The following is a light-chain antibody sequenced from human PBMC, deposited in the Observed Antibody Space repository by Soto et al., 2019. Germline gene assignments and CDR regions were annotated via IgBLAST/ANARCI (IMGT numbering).Light chain of an antibody. CDR1: TGAVTSGYY. V-gene: IGLV7-43*01. Sequence: QAVMTQEPSLTVSPGGTVTLTCASNTGAVTSGYYPNWFQQKPGQTPRVLIYSTSNRHFWTPARFSGSLLGGKAALTLSGVQPEDEADYYCLLFYAGAWVFGGGTKLTVL. CDR2: STS. CDR3: LLFYAGAWV. J-gene: IGLJ3*02.